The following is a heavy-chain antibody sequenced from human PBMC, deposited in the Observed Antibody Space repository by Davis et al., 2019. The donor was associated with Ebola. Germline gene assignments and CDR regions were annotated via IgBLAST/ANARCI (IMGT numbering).Heavy chain of an antibody. CDR1: GVSIYSYY. V-gene: IGHV4-59*01. Sequence: GSLRLSCTVSGVSIYSYYWRWVRQSPGKGLEWIGFVYFSGSATYSPSLENRATMSIDTSKNQGSLKLTSVTPADTAVYYCANDDYWGQGILVTVSS. CDR3: ANDDY. CDR2: VYFSGSA. D-gene: IGHD5-12*01. J-gene: IGHJ4*02.